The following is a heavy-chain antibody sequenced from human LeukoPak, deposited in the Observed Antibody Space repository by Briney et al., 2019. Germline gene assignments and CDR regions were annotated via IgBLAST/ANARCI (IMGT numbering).Heavy chain of an antibody. CDR1: GFTFSSYW. CDR3: ARSGRGWLPQYGMDV. D-gene: IGHD5-24*01. CDR2: IKQDGSEK. J-gene: IGHJ6*02. Sequence: GGSLRLSCAASGFTFSSYWMSWVRQAPGKGLEWVANIKQDGSEKYYVDSVKGLFTISRDNAKNSLYLQMNSLRAEDTAVYYCARSGRGWLPQYGMDVWGQGTTVTVSS. V-gene: IGHV3-7*01.